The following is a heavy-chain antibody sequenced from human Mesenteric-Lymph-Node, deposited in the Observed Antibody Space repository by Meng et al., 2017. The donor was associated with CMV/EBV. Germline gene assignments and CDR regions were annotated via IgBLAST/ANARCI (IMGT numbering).Heavy chain of an antibody. D-gene: IGHD2-2*01. CDR2: ISGSGNNT. Sequence: GESLKISCAASGFTFSSYGMSWVRQAPGKGLEWVSTISGSGNNTYYADSMKGRFTISRDNSKITLYLQMSSLTAEDTAVYYCATDIILVPGAIGSFDYWGRGALVTVSS. CDR1: GFTFSSYG. J-gene: IGHJ4*02. CDR3: ATDIILVPGAIGSFDY. V-gene: IGHV3-23*01.